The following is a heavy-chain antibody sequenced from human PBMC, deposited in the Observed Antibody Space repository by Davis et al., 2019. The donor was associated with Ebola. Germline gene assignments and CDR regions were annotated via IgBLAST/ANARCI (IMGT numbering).Heavy chain of an antibody. CDR1: GFSFRNYD. CDR2: ISGNGGST. V-gene: IGHV3-23*01. Sequence: PGGSLRLSCAASGFSFRNYDMSWVRQAPGKGLEWVSGISGNGGSTYYADSVMGRFTISRDNSKNTLYVQMGSLRAEDTALYYCARGFYLDNWGQGTLVTVSS. CDR3: ARGFYLDN. J-gene: IGHJ4*02.